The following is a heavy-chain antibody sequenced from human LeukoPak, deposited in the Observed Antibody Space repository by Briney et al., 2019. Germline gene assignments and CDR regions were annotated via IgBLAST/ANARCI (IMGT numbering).Heavy chain of an antibody. D-gene: IGHD3-10*01. J-gene: IGHJ4*02. CDR2: VNPNSGDT. Sequence: ASVKVSCKASRYTFTGYYLNWVRQAPGHGLEWMGCVNPNSGDTNYAQKFQGSVTMTRDTSISTAYMELSRLRSDDTAVYYCARGGAMVRGVIIDYWGQGTLVTVSS. CDR3: ARGGAMVRGVIIDY. V-gene: IGHV1-2*02. CDR1: RYTFTGYY.